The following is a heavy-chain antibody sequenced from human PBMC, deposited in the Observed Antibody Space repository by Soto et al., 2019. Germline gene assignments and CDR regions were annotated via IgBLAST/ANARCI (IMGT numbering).Heavy chain of an antibody. D-gene: IGHD5-12*01. CDR3: ARDRDGYDSGYFDS. J-gene: IGHJ4*01. Sequence: SETLSLTCAVSGDSISSGGHSWNWLRQPPGKGLEWIGYIYHSGNTYFNPTLKSRVTMSVDTSKNQISLTLSSVTAADTAIYYCARDRDGYDSGYFDSWGQGTLVTVSS. CDR1: GDSISSGGHS. V-gene: IGHV4-30-2*01. CDR2: IYHSGNT.